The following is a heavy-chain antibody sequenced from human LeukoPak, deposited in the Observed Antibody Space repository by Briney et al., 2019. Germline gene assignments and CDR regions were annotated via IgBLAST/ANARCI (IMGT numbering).Heavy chain of an antibody. J-gene: IGHJ5*02. Sequence: ASVKVSCKASGYTFTSYGISWVRQAPGQGLEWMGWISAYNGNTNYAQKFQGRVTMTRDTSISTAYMELSRLRSDDTAVYYCARERAILNWFDPWGQGTLVTVSS. V-gene: IGHV1-18*01. D-gene: IGHD2-2*01. CDR2: ISAYNGNT. CDR1: GYTFTSYG. CDR3: ARERAILNWFDP.